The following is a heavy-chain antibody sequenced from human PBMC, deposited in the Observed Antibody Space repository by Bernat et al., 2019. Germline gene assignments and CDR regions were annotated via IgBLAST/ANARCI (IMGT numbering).Heavy chain of an antibody. CDR1: GFTFSNYG. J-gene: IGHJ4*02. V-gene: IGHV3-30*18. CDR2: ISYDGSNK. Sequence: QVQLVESGGGVVQPGRSLRLSCAASGFTFSNYGMHWVRQAPGKGLEWVAVISYDGSNKYYADSVKGRFTISRDNSKNTLYLQMNSLRSEDTAVYYCAKALSGSSCGRGYHFDYWGQGTLVTVSS. CDR3: AKALSGSSCGRGYHFDY. D-gene: IGHD6-6*01.